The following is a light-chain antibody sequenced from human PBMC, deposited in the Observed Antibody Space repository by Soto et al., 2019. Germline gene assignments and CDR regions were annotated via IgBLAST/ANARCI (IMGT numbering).Light chain of an antibody. CDR1: QSVGST. CDR2: DTS. J-gene: IGKJ4*01. V-gene: IGKV3-15*01. CDR3: QRFNRWPLS. Sequence: EIVLRQFPAALSVSPGERVTLSCWASQSVGSTLNWYQQRPGQAPRLLIYDTSIRATGIPARFSGSGSGTEFTLTIASLQSEDFGVYYCQRFNRWPLSFGGGTNVEI.